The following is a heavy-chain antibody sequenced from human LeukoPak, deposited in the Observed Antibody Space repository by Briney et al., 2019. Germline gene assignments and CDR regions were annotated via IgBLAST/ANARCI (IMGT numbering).Heavy chain of an antibody. CDR1: NGSISTHY. CDR2: IYHSGRT. CDR3: AGQHSGSYFIDS. D-gene: IGHD1-26*01. J-gene: IGHJ4*02. V-gene: IGHV4-59*04. Sequence: SETLSLTCSVSNGSISTHYWSWIRQSPGKGLEWIGYIYHSGRTYYNPSLKSRVTISVDRSKNQFSLKLSSVTAADTAVYYCAGQHSGSYFIDSWGQGTLVTVSS.